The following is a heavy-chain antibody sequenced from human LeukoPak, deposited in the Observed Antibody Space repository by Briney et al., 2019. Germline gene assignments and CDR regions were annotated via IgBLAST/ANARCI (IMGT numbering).Heavy chain of an antibody. CDR3: ARGGGLDV. CDR2: INHNGNVN. V-gene: IGHV3-7*03. Sequence: SGGSLRLSCAASGFTFSSYAVSWVRQAPGKGLEWMASINHNGNVNYYVDSVKGRFTISRDNAKNSLYLQMSNLRAEDTAVYFRARGGGLDVWGQGATVTVSS. D-gene: IGHD3-16*01. CDR1: GFTFSSYA. J-gene: IGHJ6*02.